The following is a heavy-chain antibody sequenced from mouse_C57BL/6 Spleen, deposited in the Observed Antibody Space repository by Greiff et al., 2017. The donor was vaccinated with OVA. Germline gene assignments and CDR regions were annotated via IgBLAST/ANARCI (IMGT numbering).Heavy chain of an antibody. CDR2: IHPNSGST. CDR3: ARQMVKRYFDV. J-gene: IGHJ1*03. V-gene: IGHV1-64*01. D-gene: IGHD2-3*01. CDR1: GYTFTSYW. Sequence: VQLQQPGAELVKPGASVKLSCKASGYTFTSYWMHWVKQRPGQGLEWIGMIHPNSGSTNYNEKFKSKATLTVDKSSSTAYMQLSSLTSEDSAVYYCARQMVKRYFDVWGTGTTVTVSS.